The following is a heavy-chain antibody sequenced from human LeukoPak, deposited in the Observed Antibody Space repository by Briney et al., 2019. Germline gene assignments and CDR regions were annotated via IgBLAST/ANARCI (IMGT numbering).Heavy chain of an antibody. J-gene: IGHJ4*02. V-gene: IGHV3-30-3*01. Sequence: GGSLRLSCAASGFTFSSYAMHWVRQAPGKGLEWVAVISYDGSNKYYADSVKGRFTISRDNSKNTLYLQMNSLRAEDTAVYYCAKGSMVRPPYYFDYWGQGTLVTVSS. CDR3: AKGSMVRPPYYFDY. D-gene: IGHD3-10*01. CDR2: ISYDGSNK. CDR1: GFTFSSYA.